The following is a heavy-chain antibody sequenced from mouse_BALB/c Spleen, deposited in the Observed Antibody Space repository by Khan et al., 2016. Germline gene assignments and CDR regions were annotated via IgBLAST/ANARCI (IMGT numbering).Heavy chain of an antibody. Sequence: EVELVESGGGLVQPGGSRKLSCAASGFTFSSFGMHWVRQAPEKGLEWVAYISSGSSTIYYADTVKGRFTISRDNPKNTLFLQMTSLRSEDTAMYYCARSYGLLDYWGQGTTLTVS. CDR1: GFTFSSFG. CDR2: ISSGSSTI. V-gene: IGHV5-17*02. CDR3: ARSYGLLDY. J-gene: IGHJ2*01. D-gene: IGHD2-10*02.